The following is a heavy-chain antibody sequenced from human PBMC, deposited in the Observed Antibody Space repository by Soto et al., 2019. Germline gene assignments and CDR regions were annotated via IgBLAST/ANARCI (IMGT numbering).Heavy chain of an antibody. Sequence: GLVKVFCKASGYTFTSYDINWARTAMEQGLEWMGGSTANSGNIGYVGECQGRVTMTRNTSISTAYMGLSRVRSEDAAVYYCAGDVLPVLWGLAPRATVPS. CDR1: GYTFTSYD. CDR2: STANSGNI. J-gene: IGHJ4*01. CDR3: AGDVLPVL. V-gene: IGHV1-8*01. D-gene: IGHD3-10*02.